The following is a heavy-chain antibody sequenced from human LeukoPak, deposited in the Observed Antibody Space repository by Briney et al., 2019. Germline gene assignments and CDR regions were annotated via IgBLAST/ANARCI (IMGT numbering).Heavy chain of an antibody. D-gene: IGHD3-22*01. Sequence: PSETLSLTCDVYGGSFSVYYWSWIRQPPGKGLEWIGEINHSGSTNYNPSLKSRVTISVDTSKNQFSLKLRSVTAADTAVYYCAIVAMGYYDSSGYKLWGQGTLVTVSS. CDR2: INHSGST. CDR1: GGSFSVYY. J-gene: IGHJ4*02. CDR3: AIVAMGYYDSSGYKL. V-gene: IGHV4-34*01.